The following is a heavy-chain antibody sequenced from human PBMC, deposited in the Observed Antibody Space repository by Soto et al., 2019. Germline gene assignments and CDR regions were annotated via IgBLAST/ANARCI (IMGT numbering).Heavy chain of an antibody. CDR1: GGSISSDDYY. Sequence: QVQLQESGPGLVKPSQTLSLTCTVSGGSISSDDYYWSWIRQHPGKGLEWIGYIYYSGSTYYNPSLKSRVTISVDTSKNQFALKLSSVTAADTAVYYCARTMVRGPPFDPWGQGTLVTVSS. V-gene: IGHV4-31*03. CDR2: IYYSGST. CDR3: ARTMVRGPPFDP. J-gene: IGHJ5*02. D-gene: IGHD3-10*01.